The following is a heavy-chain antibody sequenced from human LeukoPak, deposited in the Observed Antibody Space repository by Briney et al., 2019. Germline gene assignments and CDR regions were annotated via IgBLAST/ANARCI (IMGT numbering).Heavy chain of an antibody. CDR1: GFTFSSYG. D-gene: IGHD3-22*01. CDR3: AKDIRAYYDSSGYISLEGYFDY. J-gene: IGHJ4*02. CDR2: IRYDGSNK. V-gene: IGHV3-30*02. Sequence: GGSLRLSCAASGFTFSSYGMHWVRQAPGKGLEWVAFIRYDGSNKYYADSVKGRFTISRDNAKNSLYLQMNSLRAEDTALYYCAKDIRAYYDSSGYISLEGYFDYWGQGTLVTVSS.